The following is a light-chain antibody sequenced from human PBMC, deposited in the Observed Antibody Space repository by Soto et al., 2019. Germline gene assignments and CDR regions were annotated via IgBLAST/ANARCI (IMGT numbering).Light chain of an antibody. CDR1: QSISTY. J-gene: IGKJ2*01. Sequence: IQMTQSPSSLSASVGDRVTITCRASQSISTYLNWYQQKPGKAPKLLIYAASSLQSGVPSRFSCSGSGTDFTLTITSLQPEDFATYYCQQSYSAPGTFGQGTKLEIK. CDR2: AAS. CDR3: QQSYSAPGT. V-gene: IGKV1-39*01.